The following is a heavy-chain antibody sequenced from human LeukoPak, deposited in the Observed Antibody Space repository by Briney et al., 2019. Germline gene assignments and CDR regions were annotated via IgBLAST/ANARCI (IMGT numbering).Heavy chain of an antibody. CDR3: ARGKRAYTGSYKSFDY. CDR1: GGSISSYY. CDR2: IYTSENT. D-gene: IGHD1-26*01. V-gene: IGHV4-4*07. Sequence: SETLSLTCNVSGGSISSYYWSWIRQPAGKGLEWIGRIYTSENTHYNPSLKSRVTMSIDMSNNQFSLRLSSVTAADTAIYYCARGKRAYTGSYKSFDYWGQGTQVTVSS. J-gene: IGHJ4*02.